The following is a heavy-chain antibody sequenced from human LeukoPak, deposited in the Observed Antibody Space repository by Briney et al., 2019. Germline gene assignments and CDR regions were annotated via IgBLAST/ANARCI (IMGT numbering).Heavy chain of an antibody. J-gene: IGHJ4*02. CDR1: GASMRNYY. CDR2: VSYSGSA. CDR3: ARENSGWLYFDC. D-gene: IGHD6-19*01. V-gene: IGHV4-59*12. Sequence: PSETLSLTCTVSGASMRNYYWSWIRQPPGKGLEWIGYVSYSGSANYNPSLKSRVTISIDASKNQFSLKLDSVNAADTGVYYCARENSGWLYFDCWGQGTLVAASS.